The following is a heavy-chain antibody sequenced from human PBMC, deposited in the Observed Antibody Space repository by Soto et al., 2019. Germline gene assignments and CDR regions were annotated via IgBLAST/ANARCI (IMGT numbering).Heavy chain of an antibody. V-gene: IGHV4-4*02. D-gene: IGHD6-13*01. CDR3: ARERDSSSWTLSYHFDY. CDR1: GGSISSSNW. Sequence: PSETLSLTCAVSGGSISSSNWWSWVRQPPGKGLGWIGEIYHSGSTNYNPSLKSRVTISVDKSKNQFSLKLSSVTAADTAVYYCARERDSSSWTLSYHFDYWGQGTLVTVSS. CDR2: IYHSGST. J-gene: IGHJ4*02.